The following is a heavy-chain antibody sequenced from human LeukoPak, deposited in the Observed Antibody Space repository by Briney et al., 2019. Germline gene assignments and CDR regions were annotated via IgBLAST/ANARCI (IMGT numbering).Heavy chain of an antibody. J-gene: IGHJ6*02. CDR2: INHSGST. CDR3: ARGGLWLYYYYGMDV. CDR1: GGSFSGYY. V-gene: IGHV4-34*01. D-gene: IGHD5-18*01. Sequence: PSETLPLTCAVYGGSFSGYYWSWIRQPPGKGLEWIGEINHSGSTNYNPSLKSRVTISVDTSKNQFSLKLSSVTAADTAVYYCARGGLWLYYYYGMDVWGQGTTVTVSS.